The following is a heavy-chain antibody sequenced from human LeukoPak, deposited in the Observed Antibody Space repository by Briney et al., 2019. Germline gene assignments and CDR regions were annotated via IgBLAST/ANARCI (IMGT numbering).Heavy chain of an antibody. J-gene: IGHJ4*02. V-gene: IGHV1-8*01. CDR2: LNPNSGNT. CDR3: ARSTIGARRNYDY. CDR1: GDTFTTYD. Sequence: ASVKVSCKASGDTFTTYDVNWVRQATGQGLEWMGWLNPNSGNTGYVQKFQGRVTMTMNTSISTAYMELTSLTSEDTAVYYCARSTIGARRNYDYWGQGTLVTVSS. D-gene: IGHD6-13*01.